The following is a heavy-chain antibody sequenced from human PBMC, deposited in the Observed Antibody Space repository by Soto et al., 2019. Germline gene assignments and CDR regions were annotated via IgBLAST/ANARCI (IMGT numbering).Heavy chain of an antibody. D-gene: IGHD3-3*01. J-gene: IGHJ4*02. Sequence: ASVKVSCKASGYTFTGYYMHWVRQAPGQGLEWMGWINPNSGGTNYAQKFQGWVTMTRDTSISTAYMELSRLRSDDTAVYYCARGGITIFGVVRPQDYWGQGTLVTVSS. CDR3: ARGGITIFGVVRPQDY. CDR2: INPNSGGT. CDR1: GYTFTGYY. V-gene: IGHV1-2*04.